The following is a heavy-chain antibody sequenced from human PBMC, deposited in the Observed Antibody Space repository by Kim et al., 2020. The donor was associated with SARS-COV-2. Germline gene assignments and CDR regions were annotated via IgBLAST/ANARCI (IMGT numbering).Heavy chain of an antibody. V-gene: IGHV1-24*01. Sequence: ASVKVSCKVSGYTLTELSMHWVRQAPGKGLEWMGGFDPEDGETIYAQKFQGRVTMTEDTSTDTAYMELSSLRSEDTAVYYCATDPDSYDSSGNAHSVWGQGTLVTVSS. D-gene: IGHD3-22*01. CDR1: GYTLTELS. J-gene: IGHJ4*02. CDR3: ATDPDSYDSSGNAHSV. CDR2: FDPEDGET.